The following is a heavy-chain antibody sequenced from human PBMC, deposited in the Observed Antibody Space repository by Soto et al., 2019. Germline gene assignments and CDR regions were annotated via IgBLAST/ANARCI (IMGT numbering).Heavy chain of an antibody. V-gene: IGHV4-59*11. J-gene: IGHJ3*01. CDR1: GASIGSHY. CDR2: IHYSGST. D-gene: IGHD4-17*01. Sequence: QVQLQESGPGLVKPSETLSLTCTVSGASIGSHYWTWIRQPPGKGLEWIGYIHYSGSTNYKPSLESRLTMSVDTSKNQFSLSLSSVTAADTAVYYCAGDTDNAFDVWGQGTMVTVSS. CDR3: AGDTDNAFDV.